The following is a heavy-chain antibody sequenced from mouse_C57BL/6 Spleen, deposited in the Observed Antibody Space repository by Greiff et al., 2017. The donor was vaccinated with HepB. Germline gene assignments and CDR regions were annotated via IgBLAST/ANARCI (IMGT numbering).Heavy chain of an antibody. CDR1: GYTFTSYW. V-gene: IGHV1-64*01. Sequence: QVQLQQPGAELVKPGASVKLSCKASGYTFTSYWMHWVKQRPGQGLEWIGMIHPNSGSTNYNEKFKSKATLTVDKSSSTAYMQLSSLTSEDSAVYYGAKESPYYYGSSPWYFDVWGTGTTVTVSS. D-gene: IGHD1-1*01. CDR3: AKESPYYYGSSPWYFDV. J-gene: IGHJ1*03. CDR2: IHPNSGST.